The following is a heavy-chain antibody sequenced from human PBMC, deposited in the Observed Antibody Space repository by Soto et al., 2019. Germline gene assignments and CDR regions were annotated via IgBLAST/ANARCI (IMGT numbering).Heavy chain of an antibody. CDR3: AREGSSSGPDYEY. V-gene: IGHV3-72*01. D-gene: IGHD3-22*01. Sequence: PGGSLRLSCVGSGLSLSNIWTSWVRQAPGKGLEWVGRTRNKANSYTTDYAAFVKGRFTISRDDSKNLIYLQMNSLKTEDTAVYYCAREGSSSGPDYEYWGQGTLVTVSS. CDR1: GLSLSNIW. J-gene: IGHJ4*02. CDR2: TRNKANSYTT.